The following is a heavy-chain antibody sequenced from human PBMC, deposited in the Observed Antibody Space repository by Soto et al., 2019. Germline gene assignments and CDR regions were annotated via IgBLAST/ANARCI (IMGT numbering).Heavy chain of an antibody. J-gene: IGHJ6*03. V-gene: IGHV3-30*18. Sequence: QVQLVESGGGVVQPGRSLRLSCAASGFTFSSYGMHWVRQAPGKGPEWVAVISYDGSNKYYADSVKGRFTISRDNSKNTLYLQMISLRAEDTAVYCCAEEGVYCSGGSCYSYYYYYMDVWGKGTTVTVSS. CDR3: AEEGVYCSGGSCYSYYYYYMDV. CDR2: ISYDGSNK. CDR1: GFTFSSYG. D-gene: IGHD2-15*01.